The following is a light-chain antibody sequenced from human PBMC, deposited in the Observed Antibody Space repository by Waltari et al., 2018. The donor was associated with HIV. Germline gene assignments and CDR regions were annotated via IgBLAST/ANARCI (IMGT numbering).Light chain of an antibody. J-gene: IGLJ2*01. CDR3: ETWDSSLSAGV. V-gene: IGLV1-51*02. Sequence: QSVLTQPPSVSAAPGQRVTISCSGSSSNIGQNYVSWYQQVPRTAPYPLIYENTTRPSGIPDRFSGSKSGTSATLGITGLQTGDEADYYCETWDSSLSAGVFGGGTKVTVL. CDR2: ENT. CDR1: SSNIGQNY.